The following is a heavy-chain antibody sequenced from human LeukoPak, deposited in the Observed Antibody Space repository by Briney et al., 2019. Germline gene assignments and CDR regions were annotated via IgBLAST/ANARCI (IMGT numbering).Heavy chain of an antibody. D-gene: IGHD3-10*02. V-gene: IGHV3-7*01. Sequence: GGALRLSCIASVFSLSNHYMRWIRQAPGKGLEWVANINEDGSNKCHLGSVTGRFTVTRDNARNSLYLQMNSMRGEDTAVYYWACSRTLDYCGQGTLVSVSS. CDR3: ACSRTLDY. CDR1: VFSLSNHY. J-gene: IGHJ4*02. CDR2: INEDGSNK.